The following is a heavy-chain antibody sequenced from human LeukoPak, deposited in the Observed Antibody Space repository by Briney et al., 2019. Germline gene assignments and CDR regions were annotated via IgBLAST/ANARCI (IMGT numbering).Heavy chain of an antibody. Sequence: ASVKVSSKASGGTFSSYAISWVRQAPGQGLEWMGRIIPILGIANYAQKFQGRVPITADKSTSTAYMELSSLSSEDTAVYYCARAFTIFGVVTPRSGMDVWGQGTTVTVSS. D-gene: IGHD3-3*01. CDR1: GGTFSSYA. V-gene: IGHV1-69*04. CDR2: IIPILGIA. CDR3: ARAFTIFGVVTPRSGMDV. J-gene: IGHJ6*02.